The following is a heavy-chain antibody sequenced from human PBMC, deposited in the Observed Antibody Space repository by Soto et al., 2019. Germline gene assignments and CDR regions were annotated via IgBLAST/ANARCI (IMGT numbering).Heavy chain of an antibody. J-gene: IGHJ4*02. CDR2: ISGGGDNT. CDR1: GFTFNNYA. V-gene: IGHV3-23*01. CDR3: AKGRGGSGSLTPRVDF. D-gene: IGHD3-10*01. Sequence: EVQLLESGGGLVQPGGSLRLSCAASGFTFNNYAMTWVRQAPGKGLEWVSAISGGGDNTSYADSVKGRFTVSRDGSKNTLYLQMSSLRADDTALYYCAKGRGGSGSLTPRVDFWGQGTLVTVSS.